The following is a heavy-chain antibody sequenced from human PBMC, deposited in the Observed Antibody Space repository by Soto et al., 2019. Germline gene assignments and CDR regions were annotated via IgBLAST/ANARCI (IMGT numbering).Heavy chain of an antibody. V-gene: IGHV3-23*01. CDR2: ISYFGGST. CDR3: ARDRGVYSYGTSWFDP. Sequence: GGSLRLSCAASGFTFSSYAMSWVRQAPGKGLEWVSAISYFGGSTYYADSVKGRFTISRHNSKNTLYLQMNSLRAEDTAVYYCARDRGVYSYGTSWFDPWGQGTLVTVSS. CDR1: GFTFSSYA. D-gene: IGHD5-18*01. J-gene: IGHJ5*02.